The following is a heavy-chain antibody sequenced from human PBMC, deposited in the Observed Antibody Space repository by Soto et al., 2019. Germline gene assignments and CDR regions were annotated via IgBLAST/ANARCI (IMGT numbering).Heavy chain of an antibody. V-gene: IGHV3-21*01. CDR3: AREAGSSSCLDY. Sequence: GGSLRLSCAASGFTFSSYSMNWVRQAPGKGLEWVSSISSSSSYIYYADSVKGRFTISRDNAKNSLYLQMNSLRAEDTAVYYCAREAGSSSCLDYWGQGTLVTVSS. CDR1: GFTFSSYS. J-gene: IGHJ4*02. D-gene: IGHD6-13*01. CDR2: ISSSSSYI.